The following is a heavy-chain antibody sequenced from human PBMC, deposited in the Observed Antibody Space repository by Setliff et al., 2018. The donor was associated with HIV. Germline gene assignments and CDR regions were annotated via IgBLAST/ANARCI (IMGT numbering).Heavy chain of an antibody. CDR1: GASFTSYY. Sequence: SETLSLTCTVSGASFTSYYWSWIRQPPGKGLEWIGYIHPSGETYYSPSLMSRLTISLDTANNRFSLRLTSATAADTALYYCSNWNTTIDADSWGQGHWSPSPQ. J-gene: IGHJ4*02. D-gene: IGHD5-18*01. V-gene: IGHV4-4*08. CDR3: SNWNTTIDADS. CDR2: IHPSGET.